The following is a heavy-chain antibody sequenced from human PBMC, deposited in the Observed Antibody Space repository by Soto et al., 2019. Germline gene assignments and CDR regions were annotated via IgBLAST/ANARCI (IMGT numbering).Heavy chain of an antibody. J-gene: IGHJ6*02. Sequence: PSETLSLTCNVSGGSIRSYYWGWIRQPAGKALEWIGRIYTSGTTNYNPSLKSRATMLIDTSKNQFSLILSSVTAADTAVYYCAREGASGFGMDVWGQGTTVTVSS. CDR3: AREGASGFGMDV. V-gene: IGHV4-4*07. CDR2: IYTSGTT. D-gene: IGHD1-26*01. CDR1: GGSIRSYY.